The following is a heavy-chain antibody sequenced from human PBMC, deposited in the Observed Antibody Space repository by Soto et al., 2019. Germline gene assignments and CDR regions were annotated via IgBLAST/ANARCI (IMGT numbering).Heavy chain of an antibody. CDR1: GFTFSSYG. J-gene: IGHJ4*02. CDR2: ISYDGSNK. Sequence: SGGSLRLSCAASGFTFSSYGMHWVRQAPGKGLEWVAVISYDGSNKYYADSVKGRFTISRDNSKNTLYLQMNSLRAEDTAVYYCATVSDYEILTGYSPGFYYFDYWGQGTLVTVSS. V-gene: IGHV3-30*03. CDR3: ATVSDYEILTGYSPGFYYFDY. D-gene: IGHD3-9*01.